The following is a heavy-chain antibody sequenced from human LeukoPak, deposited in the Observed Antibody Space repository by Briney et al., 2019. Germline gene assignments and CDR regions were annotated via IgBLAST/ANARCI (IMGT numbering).Heavy chain of an antibody. V-gene: IGHV4-4*07. CDR2: LYPSGNT. D-gene: IGHD3-10*01. Sequence: SETLSLTCSISGGSFSSYFWSWVRQPAGKGLEWIGRLYPSGNTNYNPSLKSRVTLSVDTSKTHFSLRLSSVTAADTAVYYCAREDSGSYYNYYYFYMDVWGKGTTVTISS. J-gene: IGHJ6*03. CDR1: GGSFSSYF. CDR3: AREDSGSYYNYYYFYMDV.